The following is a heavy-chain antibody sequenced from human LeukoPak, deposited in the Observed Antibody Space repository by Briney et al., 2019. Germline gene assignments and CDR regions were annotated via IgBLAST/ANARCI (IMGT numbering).Heavy chain of an antibody. J-gene: IGHJ4*02. D-gene: IGHD3-16*01. CDR3: ARLYYESHWGFFDH. CDR1: GFTFTAYT. Sequence: GGSLRLSCVASGFTFTAYTMTWVRQAPGKGPEWLSSFARGDNKIDYKDSVRGRFTISRDDSKNTLFLQMNNLGVEDTAIYYCARLYYESHWGFFDHWGQGTLVSVSS. V-gene: IGHV3-23*01. CDR2: FARGDNKI.